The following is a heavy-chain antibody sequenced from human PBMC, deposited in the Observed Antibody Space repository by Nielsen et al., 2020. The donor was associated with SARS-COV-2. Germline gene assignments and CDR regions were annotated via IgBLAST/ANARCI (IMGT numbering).Heavy chain of an antibody. Sequence: GESLKISCAASGFTFSAHAMIWVHQTAGKGLEWVSAVSGDVAHTTYYADSVKGRFTISRDNSKNTLYLQMNSLRAEDTAVYYCAKDRGGSYGALDFDYWGQGTLVTVSS. J-gene: IGHJ4*02. CDR1: GFTFSAHA. D-gene: IGHD1-26*01. CDR3: AKDRGGSYGALDFDY. CDR2: VSGDVAHTT. V-gene: IGHV3-23*01.